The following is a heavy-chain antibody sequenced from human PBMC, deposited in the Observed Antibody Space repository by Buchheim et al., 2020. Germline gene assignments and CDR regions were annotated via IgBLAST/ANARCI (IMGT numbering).Heavy chain of an antibody. CDR1: GGSISSSSYY. V-gene: IGHV4-39*07. Sequence: QLQLQESGPGLVKPSETLSLTCTVSGGSISSSSYYWGWIRQPPGKGLEWIGSIYYSGSPYYNPSLKSRVTISVDTSKNQFSLKLSSVTAADTAVYYCARDSGSYLHYFDYWGQGTL. CDR3: ARDSGSYLHYFDY. D-gene: IGHD1-26*01. CDR2: IYYSGSP. J-gene: IGHJ4*02.